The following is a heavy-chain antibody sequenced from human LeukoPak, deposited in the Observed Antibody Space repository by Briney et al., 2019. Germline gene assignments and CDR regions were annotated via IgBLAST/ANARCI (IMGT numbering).Heavy chain of an antibody. Sequence: PGGSLRLSCAASGFTVSSNYMSWVRQAPGKGLEWVSVIYSGGSTYYADSVKGRFTISRDNSKNTLYLQMNSLRAEDTAGYYCARADWGVKRQYWGQGTLVTVSS. CDR3: ARADWGVKRQY. V-gene: IGHV3-53*01. CDR2: IYSGGST. D-gene: IGHD3/OR15-3a*01. J-gene: IGHJ4*02. CDR1: GFTVSSNY.